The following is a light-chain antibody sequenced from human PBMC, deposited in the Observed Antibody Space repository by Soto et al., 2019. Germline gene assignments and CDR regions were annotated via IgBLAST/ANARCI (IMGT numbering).Light chain of an antibody. CDR1: QSVSSY. CDR3: QQRSNWPWT. Sequence: EIVLTQSPATLSLSPGERATLSCRASQSVSSYLAWYQQKPGQAPRLLIYDASNRATGIPARFSGSGSGTDFTLTISSIEPDDFAVYYCQQRSNWPWTFGQGTKVEIK. J-gene: IGKJ1*01. CDR2: DAS. V-gene: IGKV3-11*01.